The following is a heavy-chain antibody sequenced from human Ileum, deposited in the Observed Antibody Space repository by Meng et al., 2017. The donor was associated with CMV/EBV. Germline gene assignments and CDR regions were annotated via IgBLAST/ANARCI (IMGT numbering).Heavy chain of an antibody. V-gene: IGHV4-4*07. CDR2: FYSSDTY. CDR1: GGSVNNYY. Sequence: QVPRVELGPGLVRPLETLSLPCTVSGGSVNNYYWNWSRQSAGKGLEWIGRFYSSDTYNYHPSIDSRVTMSLDTSKNQFSLNLMSVTAADTATYYCARGPGASTREGFDYWGLGTLVTVSS. CDR3: ARGPGASTREGFDY. J-gene: IGHJ4*02. D-gene: IGHD1-26*01.